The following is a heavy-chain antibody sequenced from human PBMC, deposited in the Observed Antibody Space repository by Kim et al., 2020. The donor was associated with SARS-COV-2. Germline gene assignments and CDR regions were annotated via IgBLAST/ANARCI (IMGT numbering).Heavy chain of an antibody. Sequence: SVKVSCKASGGTFSSYAISWVRQAPGQGLEWMGGIIPIFGTANYAQKFQGRVTITADESTSTAYMELSSLRSEDTAVYYCARDLVSGTDPLSSSWSPYYYYYGMDVWGQGTTVTVSS. CDR2: IIPIFGTA. CDR3: ARDLVSGTDPLSSSWSPYYYYYGMDV. CDR1: GGTFSSYA. D-gene: IGHD6-13*01. V-gene: IGHV1-69*13. J-gene: IGHJ6*02.